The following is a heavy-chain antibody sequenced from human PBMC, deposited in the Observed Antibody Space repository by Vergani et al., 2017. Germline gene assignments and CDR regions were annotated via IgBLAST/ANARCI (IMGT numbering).Heavy chain of an antibody. CDR3: TKGSRGYTGYFFDY. CDR2: VSGSSATP. Sequence: EVQLLESGGGLVQPGGSLRLSCEASGFSFPGYAMSWVRQAPGKGLEWVSSVSGSSATPYYADSVKGGFIISRDNSKNTLHLQMNSLRADDTAVYYCTKGSRGYTGYFFDYWGQGTLATVSS. V-gene: IGHV3-23*01. D-gene: IGHD5-12*01. CDR1: GFSFPGYA. J-gene: IGHJ4*02.